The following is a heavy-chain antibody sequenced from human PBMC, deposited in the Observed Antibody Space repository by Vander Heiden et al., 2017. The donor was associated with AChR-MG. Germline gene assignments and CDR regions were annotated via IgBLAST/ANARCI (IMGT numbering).Heavy chain of an antibody. J-gene: IGHJ2*01. CDR2: IYHTGST. CDR3: ARDSKDSRGYSHWYFDL. CDR1: GDSITRTYW. V-gene: IGHV4-4*02. Sequence: QVHLQESGTGLVKPSGTLSLTCVVSGDSITRTYWWRWVRQSPGKGLEWIGGIYHTGSTNYNPSLKGRVSMSVDKSKNQFSLTLNSVTAADTAVYYCARDSKDSRGYSHWYFDLWGRGTLVTVSS. D-gene: IGHD6-25*01.